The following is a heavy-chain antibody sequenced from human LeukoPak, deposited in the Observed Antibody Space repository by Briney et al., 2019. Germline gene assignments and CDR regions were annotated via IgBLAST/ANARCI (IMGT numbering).Heavy chain of an antibody. Sequence: SQTLSLTCTVSGGSINNGGYYWSWIRQHPGKGLEWIGYIYYSGCTNYNPSLKSRVTISVDTSKNQFSLKLSSVTAADTAVYYCARGGFPVAADYWGQGTLVTVSS. V-gene: IGHV4-31*03. CDR3: ARGGFPVAADY. CDR1: GGSINNGGYY. J-gene: IGHJ4*02. D-gene: IGHD6-13*01. CDR2: IYYSGCT.